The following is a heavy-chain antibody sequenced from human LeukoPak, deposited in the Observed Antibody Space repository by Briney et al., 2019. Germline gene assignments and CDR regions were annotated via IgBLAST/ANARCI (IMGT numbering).Heavy chain of an antibody. V-gene: IGHV3-21*01. CDR1: GFTFSSYS. J-gene: IGHJ6*02. CDR3: ARDHTANIVVVTAIGYGMDV. Sequence: GSLRLSCAASGFTFSSYSMNWVRQAPGKGLEWVSSISSSSSYIYYADSVKGRFTISRDNAKNSLYLQMNSLRAEDTAVYYCARDHTANIVVVTAIGYGMDVWGQGTTVTVSS. CDR2: ISSSSSYI. D-gene: IGHD2-21*02.